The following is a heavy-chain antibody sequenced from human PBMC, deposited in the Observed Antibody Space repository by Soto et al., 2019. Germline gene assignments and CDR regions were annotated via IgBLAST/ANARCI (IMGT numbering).Heavy chain of an antibody. D-gene: IGHD6-13*01. CDR2: IIPIFGTA. Sequence: QVQLVQSGAEVKKPGSSVKVSCKASGGTFSSYAISWVRQAPGQGLEWMGGIIPIFGTANYAQKFQGRVTITADESTITAYMELSSLRSEDTAVYYCATEIAAASEDYYYYGMDVWGQGTTVTVSS. CDR3: ATEIAAASEDYYYYGMDV. J-gene: IGHJ6*02. CDR1: GGTFSSYA. V-gene: IGHV1-69*01.